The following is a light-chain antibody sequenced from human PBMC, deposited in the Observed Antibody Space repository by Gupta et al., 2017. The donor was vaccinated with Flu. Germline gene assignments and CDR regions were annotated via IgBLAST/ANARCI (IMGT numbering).Light chain of an antibody. CDR1: GTDVGGYNF. CDR2: EVH. V-gene: IGLV2-14*01. J-gene: IGLJ3*02. Sequence: GTGTDVGGYNFVSWYQQYPGKVPKLIISEVHNRPSGVSSRFSGSKFGNTAFLTISGLQAEDEADYYCTSYTHITTLGVFGGGTRLTVL. CDR3: TSYTHITTLGV.